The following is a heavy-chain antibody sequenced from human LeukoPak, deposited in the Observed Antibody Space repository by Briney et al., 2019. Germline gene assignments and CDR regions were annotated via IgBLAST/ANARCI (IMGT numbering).Heavy chain of an antibody. D-gene: IGHD3-16*01. CDR2: ISAYNGNT. Sequence: GASVKVSCKASGYTFTSYGISWVRQAPGQGLEWMGWISAYNGNTNYAQKLQGRVTMTTDTSTSTAYMELRSLRSDDTAVYYCAGFFPDPSRVLGEAFDIWGQGTMVTVSS. CDR3: AGFFPDPSRVLGEAFDI. J-gene: IGHJ3*02. CDR1: GYTFTSYG. V-gene: IGHV1-18*01.